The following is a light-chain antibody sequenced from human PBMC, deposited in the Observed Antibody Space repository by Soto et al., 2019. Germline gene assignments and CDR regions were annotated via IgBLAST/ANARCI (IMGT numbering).Light chain of an antibody. Sequence: DIQVTQSPSSLSASVGDRVTITCRASQEISGHLAWYQQKPGKVPKLLIYEASTLQSGVPSRFSASGSGTDFTLTISSLQPEDVATYYCQKYSGTPRTVGQGTKVELK. J-gene: IGKJ1*01. V-gene: IGKV1-27*01. CDR2: EAS. CDR3: QKYSGTPRT. CDR1: QEISGH.